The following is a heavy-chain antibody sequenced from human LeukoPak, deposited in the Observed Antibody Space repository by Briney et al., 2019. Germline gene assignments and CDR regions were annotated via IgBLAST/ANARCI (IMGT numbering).Heavy chain of an antibody. J-gene: IGHJ5*02. CDR1: GYTFTGYY. Sequence: ASVKVSCKASGYTFTGYYMNWVRQAPGQGLEWMGWINSDSGFTKYAQKFQGRVTMTKDTSITTVYMDLTRLTSDDTAVYYCARNFDMKGFDPWGQGTLVTVSS. V-gene: IGHV1-2*02. CDR3: ARNFDMKGFDP. D-gene: IGHD3-9*01. CDR2: INSDSGFT.